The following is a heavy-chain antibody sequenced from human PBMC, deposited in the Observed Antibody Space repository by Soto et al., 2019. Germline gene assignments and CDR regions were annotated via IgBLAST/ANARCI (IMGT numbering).Heavy chain of an antibody. V-gene: IGHV1-69*02. CDR3: TIGSWSGEVFDI. Sequence: QVQLVQSGAEVKKPGSSVKVSCKDSGGTFSTYSMFWVRQAPGQGLEWMGRIIPMLGIANYEQRFQDRVTITADKSTATAYMELSSLRSEDTALYYCTIGSWSGEVFDIWGQGTMVTVSS. J-gene: IGHJ3*02. CDR1: GGTFSTYS. D-gene: IGHD2-21*01. CDR2: IIPMLGIA.